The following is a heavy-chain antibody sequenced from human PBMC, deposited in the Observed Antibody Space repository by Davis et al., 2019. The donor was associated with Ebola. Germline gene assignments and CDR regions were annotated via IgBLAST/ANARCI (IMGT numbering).Heavy chain of an antibody. D-gene: IGHD3-10*01. Sequence: PGGSLRLSCAASGFTFSSYSMNWVRQAPGKGLEWVSSISSSSSYIYYADSVKGRFTISRDNAKNSLYLQMNSLRAEDSARYYCARDPRIRVRGAPGDYWGQGTLVTVSS. J-gene: IGHJ4*02. CDR3: ARDPRIRVRGAPGDY. CDR2: ISSSSSYI. V-gene: IGHV3-21*01. CDR1: GFTFSSYS.